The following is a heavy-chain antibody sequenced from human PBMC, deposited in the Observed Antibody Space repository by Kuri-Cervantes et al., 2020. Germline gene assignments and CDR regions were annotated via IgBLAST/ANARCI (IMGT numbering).Heavy chain of an antibody. Sequence: SETLSLTCTVSGGSISGYHWNWIRQPPGKALEWIGYIFYSGITNYSPSLKNRLTISVDTSKNQFSLKLSSVTAADTAVYYCAREVTSGSYAWFDPWGQGNLVTVSS. CDR2: IFYSGIT. V-gene: IGHV4-59*01. CDR3: AREVTSGSYAWFDP. D-gene: IGHD3-10*01. J-gene: IGHJ5*02. CDR1: GGSISGYH.